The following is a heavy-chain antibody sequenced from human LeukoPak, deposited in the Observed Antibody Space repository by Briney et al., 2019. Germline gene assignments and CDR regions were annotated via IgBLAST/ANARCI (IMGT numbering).Heavy chain of an antibody. D-gene: IGHD6-13*01. V-gene: IGHV3-9*01. J-gene: IGHJ4*02. CDR2: ISWNSNSI. Sequence: PGGSLRLSCAASGFSFVDHAMHWVRQAPGKGLEWVSGISWNSNSIGYADSVKGRFTISRDNAKNSLYLQMNSLTSEDTALYYCAKDKYSSSLSEFGYWGQGTLVTVSS. CDR3: AKDKYSSSLSEFGY. CDR1: GFSFVDHA.